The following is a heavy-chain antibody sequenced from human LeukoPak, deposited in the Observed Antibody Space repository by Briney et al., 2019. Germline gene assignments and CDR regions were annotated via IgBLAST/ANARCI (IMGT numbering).Heavy chain of an antibody. Sequence: GRSLRLSCAASGFTFSSYAMHWVRQAPGKGLEWVSSISSSSSHMFYADSVKGRFSISRDNAKNSLYLQMNSVRAEDTAVYYCVRDSGSSYGYYFLHWGQGTLVTVSS. CDR3: VRDSGSSYGYYFLH. J-gene: IGHJ1*01. CDR1: GFTFSSYA. V-gene: IGHV3-21*01. D-gene: IGHD1-26*01. CDR2: ISSSSSHM.